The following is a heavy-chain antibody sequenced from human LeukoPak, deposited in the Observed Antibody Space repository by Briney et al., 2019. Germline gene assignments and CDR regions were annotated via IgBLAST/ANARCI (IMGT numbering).Heavy chain of an antibody. J-gene: IGHJ4*02. CDR1: GGSISSYY. V-gene: IGHV4-4*07. CDR3: ARIGSTCFDY. CDR2: IYNSGST. D-gene: IGHD2-2*01. Sequence: SDPLSLTCTVSGGSISSYYWSWIRQPAGKGLEWIGRIYNSGSTNYNPSLKSRVTISVDKSKNQFSLKLSSVTAADTAVYYCARIGSTCFDYWGQGTLVPVSS.